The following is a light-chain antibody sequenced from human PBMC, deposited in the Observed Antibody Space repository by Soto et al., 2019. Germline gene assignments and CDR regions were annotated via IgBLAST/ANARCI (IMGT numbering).Light chain of an antibody. V-gene: IGKV3-20*01. Sequence: EIVLTQSPATLSLSPGETASLSCRASQSVSSYLAWYQQKPGQPPRLLIYDASNRATGIPARFSGSGSGTDFALTINRLEPEDFAVYYCQQYGSSPTFGLGTKVDIK. CDR3: QQYGSSPT. CDR2: DAS. J-gene: IGKJ1*01. CDR1: QSVSSY.